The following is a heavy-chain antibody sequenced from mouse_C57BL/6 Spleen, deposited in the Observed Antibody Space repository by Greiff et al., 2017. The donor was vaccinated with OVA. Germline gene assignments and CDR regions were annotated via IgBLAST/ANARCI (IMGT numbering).Heavy chain of an antibody. CDR1: GFTFSSYG. D-gene: IGHD2-4*01. J-gene: IGHJ1*03. V-gene: IGHV5-6*01. CDR3: ARQDDYDGVYWYFDV. Sequence: EVQVVESGGDLVKPGGSLKLSCAASGFTFSSYGMSWVRQTPDKRLEWVATISSGGSYTYYPDSVKGRFTISRDNAKNTLYLQMSSLKSADTAMYYCARQDDYDGVYWYFDVWGTGTTVTVSS. CDR2: ISSGGSYT.